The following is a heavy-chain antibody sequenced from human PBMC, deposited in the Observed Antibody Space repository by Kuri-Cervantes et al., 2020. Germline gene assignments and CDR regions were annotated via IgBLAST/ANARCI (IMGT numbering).Heavy chain of an antibody. D-gene: IGHD3-16*02. V-gene: IGHV3-48*02. CDR1: GFTFSSYS. CDR3: ARDMITFGGVIVKDWYFDL. CDR2: ISSSSSTI. Sequence: GESLKISCAASGFTFSSYSMNWVRQAPGKGLEWVSSISSSSSTIYYADSVKGRFTISRDNAKNSLYLQMNSLRDEDTAVYYCARDMITFGGVIVKDWYFDLWGRGTLVTVSS. J-gene: IGHJ2*01.